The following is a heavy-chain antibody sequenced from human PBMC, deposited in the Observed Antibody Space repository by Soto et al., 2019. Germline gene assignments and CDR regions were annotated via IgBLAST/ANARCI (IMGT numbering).Heavy chain of an antibody. CDR2: IYYSGST. CDR3: ARAYDSSGYYYDYYGMDV. D-gene: IGHD3-22*01. Sequence: PSETLSLTCTVSGGSISGYYWSWLRQPPGKGLEWIGYIYYSGSTNYNPSLKSRVTISVDTSKNQFSLKLSSVTAADTAVYYCARAYDSSGYYYDYYGMDVWGQGTTVTVS. CDR1: GGSISGYY. J-gene: IGHJ6*02. V-gene: IGHV4-59*01.